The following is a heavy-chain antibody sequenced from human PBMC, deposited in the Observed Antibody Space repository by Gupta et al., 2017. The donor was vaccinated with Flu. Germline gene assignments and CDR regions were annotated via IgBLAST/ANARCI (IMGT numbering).Heavy chain of an antibody. CDR2: IYWDDDK. D-gene: IGHD3-22*01. V-gene: IGHV2-5*02. CDR3: AHSILVQYYYDSSGYYYGFDY. CDR1: GFSLSTSGVG. J-gene: IGHJ4*02. Sequence: QITLKESGPTLVKPTQTLTLTCTFSGFSLSTSGVGVGWIRQPPGKALEWLALIYWDDDKRYSPSLKSRLTITKDTSKNQVVLTMTNMDPVDTATYYCAHSILVQYYYDSSGYYYGFDYWGQGTLVTVSS.